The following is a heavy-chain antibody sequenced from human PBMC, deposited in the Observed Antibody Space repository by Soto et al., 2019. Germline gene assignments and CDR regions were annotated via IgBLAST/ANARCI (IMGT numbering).Heavy chain of an antibody. Sequence: SETLSLTCTVSGGSISSGGYYWSWIRQHPGKGLEWIGYIYYSGSTYYNPSLKSRVTISVDTSKNQFSLKLSSVTAADTAVYYCARGLGREDWFDPWGQGTLVTVSS. CDR2: IYYSGST. CDR3: ARGLGREDWFDP. V-gene: IGHV4-31*03. D-gene: IGHD2-15*01. J-gene: IGHJ5*02. CDR1: GGSISSGGYY.